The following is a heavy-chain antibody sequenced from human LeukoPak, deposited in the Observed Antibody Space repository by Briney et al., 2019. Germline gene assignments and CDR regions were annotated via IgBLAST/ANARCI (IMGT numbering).Heavy chain of an antibody. CDR2: ISTSGGTT. CDR3: AIMHRYYDGSGYWVQ. CDR1: GFTFSSYA. V-gene: IGHV3-23*01. Sequence: GGSLRLSCAASGFTFSSYAMSWVRQAPGKGLEWVSGISTSGGTTSYADSVKGRFTISRDDPRNTLYMQMSSLRDEDTAVYYCAIMHRYYDGSGYWVQWGQGTLVTVSS. D-gene: IGHD3-22*01. J-gene: IGHJ4*02.